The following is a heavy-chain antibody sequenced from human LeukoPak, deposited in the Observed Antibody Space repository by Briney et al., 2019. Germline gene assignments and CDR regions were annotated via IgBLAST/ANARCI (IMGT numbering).Heavy chain of an antibody. V-gene: IGHV3-48*01. D-gene: IGHD3-3*01. CDR1: GFTFSSYS. J-gene: IGHJ4*02. Sequence: GGSLRLSCAASGFTFSSYSMNWVRQAPGKGLEWVSYISSSSSTIYYADSVNGRFTISRDNAKNSLYLQMNSLSAEDTAVYYCASIPTYYDFWSGKAIFAYWGQGTLVTVSS. CDR2: ISSSSSTI. CDR3: ASIPTYYDFWSGKAIFAY.